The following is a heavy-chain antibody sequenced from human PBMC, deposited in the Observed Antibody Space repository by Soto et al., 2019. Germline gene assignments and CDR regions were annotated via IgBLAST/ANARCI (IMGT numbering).Heavy chain of an antibody. CDR2: ISSSSSTI. D-gene: IGHD3-3*01. Sequence: GGSLRLSCVASGFTFSSYSMNWVRQAPGKGLEWVSYISSSSSTIYYADSVKGRFTISRDNAKNSLYLQMNSLRAEDTAVYYCARDARYVFWSGYYTGIPYYYYYMDVWGKGTTVTVSS. CDR1: GFTFSSYS. V-gene: IGHV3-48*01. CDR3: ARDARYVFWSGYYTGIPYYYYYMDV. J-gene: IGHJ6*03.